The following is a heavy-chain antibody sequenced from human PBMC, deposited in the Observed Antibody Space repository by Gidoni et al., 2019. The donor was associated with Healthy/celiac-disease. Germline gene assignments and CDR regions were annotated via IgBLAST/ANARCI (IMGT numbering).Heavy chain of an antibody. CDR3: AKDMELRLGGAFDI. CDR2: ISYDGSNK. CDR1: GCTVSSRG. J-gene: IGHJ3*02. Sequence: QVQLVESGGGGGQTGRARRLCCAASGCTVSSRGIPWVRQAPGRGLGWVAVISYDGSNKSYADPVKGPFTISRDNSKNTLYLQMNSLRAEDSAVYYCAKDMELRLGGAFDIWGQGTMVTVSS. D-gene: IGHD1-7*01. V-gene: IGHV3-30*18.